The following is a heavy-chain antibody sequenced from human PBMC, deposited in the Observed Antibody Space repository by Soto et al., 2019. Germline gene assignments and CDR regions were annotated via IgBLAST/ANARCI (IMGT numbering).Heavy chain of an antibody. CDR1: GYTFTSYG. V-gene: IGHV1-18*01. CDR2: ISAYNGNT. Sequence: ASVNGSCKASGYTFTSYGIGWVRQAPGQGLEWMGWISAYNGNTNYAQKLQGRVTMTTDTSTSTAYMELRSLRSDDTAVYYCAREIGGYCSSTSCYDLDYWGQGTLVTVSS. CDR3: AREIGGYCSSTSCYDLDY. D-gene: IGHD2-2*01. J-gene: IGHJ4*02.